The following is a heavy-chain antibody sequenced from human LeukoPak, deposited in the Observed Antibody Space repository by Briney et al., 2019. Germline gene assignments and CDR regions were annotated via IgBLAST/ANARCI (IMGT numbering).Heavy chain of an antibody. J-gene: IGHJ4*02. CDR1: GGTFSSYA. CDR2: IIPIFGAE. Sequence: GASVKVSCKASGGTFSSYAISWVRQAPGQGLEWMGGIIPIFGAENYAQKFQGRVTITADESTSTAYMELSSLRSEDTAVYYCARDFRSYFDYWGQGTLVTVSS. CDR3: ARDFRSYFDY. V-gene: IGHV1-69*13.